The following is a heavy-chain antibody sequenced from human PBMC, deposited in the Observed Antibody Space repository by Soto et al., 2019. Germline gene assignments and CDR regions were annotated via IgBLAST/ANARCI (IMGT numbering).Heavy chain of an antibody. CDR3: ARHTGFLEWLLIDY. D-gene: IGHD3-3*01. Sequence: GSLRLSCAASGFTFSSDGMHWVRQAPGKGLEWVAVIWYDGSNKYYADSVKGRFTISRDNSKNTLYLQMNSLRAEDTAVYYCARHTGFLEWLLIDYWGQGTLVTVSS. CDR1: GFTFSSDG. J-gene: IGHJ4*02. CDR2: IWYDGSNK. V-gene: IGHV3-33*01.